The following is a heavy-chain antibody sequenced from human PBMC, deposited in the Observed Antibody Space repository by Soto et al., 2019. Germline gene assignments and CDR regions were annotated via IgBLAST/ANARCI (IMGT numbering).Heavy chain of an antibody. CDR1: GGSFSGYY. Sequence: SSETLSLTCAVYGGSFSGYYWSWIRQPPGKGLEWIGEINHSGSTNYNPSLKSRVNISVDTSKNQLSLKLSSVTAADSVVYYCARQQSGYYDILTGYIKAPNFDYWGQGTLVTVSS. D-gene: IGHD3-9*01. V-gene: IGHV4-34*01. CDR3: ARQQSGYYDILTGYIKAPNFDY. J-gene: IGHJ4*02. CDR2: INHSGST.